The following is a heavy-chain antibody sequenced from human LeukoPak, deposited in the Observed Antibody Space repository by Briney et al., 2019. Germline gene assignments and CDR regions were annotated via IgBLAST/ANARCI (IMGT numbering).Heavy chain of an antibody. CDR3: ARVGLYYYDSSGWFDY. D-gene: IGHD3-22*01. Sequence: GGSLRLSCAASGFTFSSYAMHWVRQAPGKGLEYVSAISSNGGSTYYANSVKGRFTISRDNSKNTLYLQMGSLRAEDMAVYYCARVGLYYYDSSGWFDYWGQGTLVTVSS. V-gene: IGHV3-64*01. J-gene: IGHJ4*02. CDR1: GFTFSSYA. CDR2: ISSNGGST.